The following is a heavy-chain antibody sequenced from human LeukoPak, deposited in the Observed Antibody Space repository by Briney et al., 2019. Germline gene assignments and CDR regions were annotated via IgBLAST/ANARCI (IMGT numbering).Heavy chain of an antibody. D-gene: IGHD2-15*01. CDR1: GFILRSYG. Sequence: GGSLRLSCAASGFILRSYGMHWVRQAPGKGLEWVAVIWYDGSNKYYADSVKGRFTISRDNSKNTLYLQMNSLRAEDTAVYYCAKVRLEDIVVVVAANPPDYWGQGTLVTVSS. J-gene: IGHJ4*02. V-gene: IGHV3-33*06. CDR2: IWYDGSNK. CDR3: AKVRLEDIVVVVAANPPDY.